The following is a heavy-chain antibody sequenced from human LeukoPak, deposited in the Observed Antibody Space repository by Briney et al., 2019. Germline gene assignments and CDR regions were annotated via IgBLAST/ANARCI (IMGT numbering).Heavy chain of an antibody. CDR1: GYTFTGYY. J-gene: IGHJ5*02. D-gene: IGHD6-13*01. V-gene: IGHV1-2*02. CDR2: INPNSGGT. Sequence: ASVKVSCKASGYTFTGYYMHWVRQAPGQGLEWMGWINPNSGGTNYAQKFQGRVTMTRDTSISTAYMELSRLRSDDTAVYYCAREGDSSSWNWFDPWGQGTLVTVSS. CDR3: AREGDSSSWNWFDP.